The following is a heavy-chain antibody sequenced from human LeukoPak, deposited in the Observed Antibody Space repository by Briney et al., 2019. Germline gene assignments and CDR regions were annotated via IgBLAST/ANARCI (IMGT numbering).Heavy chain of an antibody. CDR3: APTVDGVLRFLF. D-gene: IGHD3-3*01. V-gene: IGHV1-46*01. Sequence: ASVKVSCKASGYTFTSYYMHWVRQAPGQGLEWMGIINPSGGSTSYAQKFQGRVTMTRDTSTSTVYMELSSLRPEDTAVYYCAPTVDGVLRFLFWGQGTMVTVSS. J-gene: IGHJ3*01. CDR1: GYTFTSYY. CDR2: INPSGGST.